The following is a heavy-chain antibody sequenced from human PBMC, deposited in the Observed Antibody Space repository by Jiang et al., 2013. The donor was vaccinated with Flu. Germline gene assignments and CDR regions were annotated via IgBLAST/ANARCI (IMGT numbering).Heavy chain of an antibody. J-gene: IGHJ4*02. V-gene: IGHV3-33*01. CDR2: IWYDGSNK. CDR3: ARERPNGDFDY. Sequence: SGGGVVQPGRSLRLSCAASGFTFSSYGMHWVRQAPGKGLEWVAVIWYDGSNKYYADSVKGRFTISRDNSKNTLYLQMNSLRAEDTAVYYCARERPNGDFDYWGQGTLVTVSS. CDR1: GFTFSSYG. D-gene: IGHD4-17*01.